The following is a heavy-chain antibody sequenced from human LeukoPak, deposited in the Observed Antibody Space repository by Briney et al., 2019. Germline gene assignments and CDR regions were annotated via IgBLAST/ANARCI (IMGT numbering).Heavy chain of an antibody. CDR2: ISYDGSNK. CDR1: GFTFSSYA. Sequence: PGGSLRLSCAASGFTFSSYAMHWVRQAPGKGLEWVAVISYDGSNKYYADSVKGRFTISRDNSKNTLYLQMNSLRAEDTAVYYCAREGSGSYKGGDYFDYWGQGTLVTVSS. J-gene: IGHJ4*02. D-gene: IGHD1-26*01. V-gene: IGHV3-30-3*01. CDR3: AREGSGSYKGGDYFDY.